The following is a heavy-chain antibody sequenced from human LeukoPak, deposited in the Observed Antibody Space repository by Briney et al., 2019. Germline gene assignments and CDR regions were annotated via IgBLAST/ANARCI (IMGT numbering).Heavy chain of an antibody. CDR3: GRRMGD. CDR1: GDSISNYY. V-gene: IGHV4-4*07. D-gene: IGHD2-15*01. CDR2: IYASGTT. J-gene: IGHJ4*02. Sequence: AETLSLTCSVSGDSISNYYWSWIRQPAGKGLEWIGRIYASGTTIYNPSLKSRVTMSVDTSKNHFSLNLSYVTAADTGMYYCGRRMGDWGQKPLGTVSS.